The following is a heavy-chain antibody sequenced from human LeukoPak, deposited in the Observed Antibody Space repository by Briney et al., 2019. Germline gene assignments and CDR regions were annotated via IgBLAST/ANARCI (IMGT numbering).Heavy chain of an antibody. V-gene: IGHV7-4-1*02. D-gene: IGHD1-26*01. CDR3: ARVIKYSFSVGCFDP. Sequence: ASVKVSCKASGYSFTSYAMNWVRQAPGQGLEWMGWINTNTGNPTYVQGFTGRFVFSLDTSVSTAYLQISSLRAEDTAVYYCARVIKYSFSVGCFDPWGQGTQVTVSS. CDR1: GYSFTSYA. J-gene: IGHJ5*02. CDR2: INTNTGNP.